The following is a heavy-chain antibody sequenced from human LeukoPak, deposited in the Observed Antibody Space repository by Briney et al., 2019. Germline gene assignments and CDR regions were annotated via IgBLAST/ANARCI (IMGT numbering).Heavy chain of an antibody. D-gene: IGHD2-15*01. CDR3: ARERGGISRNFDY. CDR2: INPSGGST. Sequence: ASVKVSCKASGYTFTNYHMHWVRQAPGQGPEWMGIINPSGGSTSYAQKFQGRVTMTRDTSTSTVYMELSSLKSEDTAVYYCARERGGISRNFDYWGQGPLVTVSS. CDR1: GYTFTNYH. J-gene: IGHJ4*02. V-gene: IGHV1-46*01.